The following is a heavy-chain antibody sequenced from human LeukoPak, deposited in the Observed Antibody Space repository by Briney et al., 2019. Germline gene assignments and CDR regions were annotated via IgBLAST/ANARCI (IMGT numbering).Heavy chain of an antibody. Sequence: ASVNVSCKASVYTFTDSYMHWVQQAPGKGLAWMGRVDPENGEIVYAEKFQGRVTITADTSTDTAYMELGSLRSQDTAVYYCATSKYSGNHPIDYWGQGNLVTVSS. V-gene: IGHV1-69-2*01. CDR3: ATSKYSGNHPIDY. CDR1: VYTFTDSY. CDR2: VDPENGEI. D-gene: IGHD1-26*01. J-gene: IGHJ4*02.